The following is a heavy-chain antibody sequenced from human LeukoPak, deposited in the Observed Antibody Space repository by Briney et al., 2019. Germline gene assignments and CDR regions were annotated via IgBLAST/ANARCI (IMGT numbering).Heavy chain of an antibody. CDR2: IKHDGSED. CDR3: ARDLPWNHHNSAEYFHH. Sequence: PGGSLRLSCEASGFTFSNYWMSWVRQAPGKGLEWVANIKHDGSEDHYVDSVRGRFTISRDSARNSLYLQMNSLRAEDTAVYYCARDLPWNHHNSAEYFHHWGQGTLLIVSS. J-gene: IGHJ1*01. CDR1: GFTFSNYW. V-gene: IGHV3-7*01. D-gene: IGHD2/OR15-2a*01.